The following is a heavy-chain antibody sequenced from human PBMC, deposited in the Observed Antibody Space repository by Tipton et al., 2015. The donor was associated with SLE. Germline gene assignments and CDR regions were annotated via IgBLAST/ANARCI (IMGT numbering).Heavy chain of an antibody. V-gene: IGHV4-39*01. CDR2: IYYSGST. CDR3: SVPYCSSTSCWGAFDI. Sequence: TLSLTCTVSGGSISSSSYYWGWIRQPPGKGLEWIGSIYYSGSTYYNPSLKSRVTISVDTSKNQFSLKLSSVTAADTAVYYCSVPYCSSTSCWGAFDIWGQGTMVTVSS. J-gene: IGHJ3*02. CDR1: GGSISSSSYY. D-gene: IGHD2-2*01.